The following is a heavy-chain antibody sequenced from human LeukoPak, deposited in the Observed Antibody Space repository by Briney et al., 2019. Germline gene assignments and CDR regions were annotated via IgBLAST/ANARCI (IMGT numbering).Heavy chain of an antibody. CDR2: ISYDGSNK. J-gene: IGHJ4*02. CDR3: ARGNSEAYGGGDCYSPSYYFDY. CDR1: GFTFSSYA. D-gene: IGHD2-21*02. Sequence: PGRSLRLSCAASGFTFSSYAMHWVRQAPGKGLELVAVISYDGSNKYYADSVKGRFTISRDNSKNTLYLQMNSLRAEDTAVYYCARGNSEAYGGGDCYSPSYYFDYWGQGTLVTVSS. V-gene: IGHV3-30*01.